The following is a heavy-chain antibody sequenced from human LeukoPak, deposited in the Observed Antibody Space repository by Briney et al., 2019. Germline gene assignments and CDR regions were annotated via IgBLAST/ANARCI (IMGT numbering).Heavy chain of an antibody. J-gene: IGHJ6*03. D-gene: IGHD6-6*01. CDR1: GGSISSGSYY. CDR2: IYYSGST. V-gene: IGHV4-61*10. Sequence: SETLSLTCTVSGGSISSGSYYWSWIRQPAGKGLEWIGYIYYSGSTNYNPSLKSRVTISVDTSKNQFSLKLSSVTAADTAVYYCARAQAPARYYYYMDVWGKGTTVTVSS. CDR3: ARAQAPARYYYYMDV.